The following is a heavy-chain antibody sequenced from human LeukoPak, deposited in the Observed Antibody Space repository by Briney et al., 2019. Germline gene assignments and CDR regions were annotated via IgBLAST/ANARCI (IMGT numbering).Heavy chain of an antibody. Sequence: ASVKVSCKASGYTFTSYYMHWVRQAPGQGLEWMGIINPSVGSTSYAQKFQGRVTMTRDMSTSTVYMELSSLRSEDTAVYYCARSVKIRPSDSYDSSGYFQGYFDYWGQGTLVTVSS. V-gene: IGHV1-46*01. CDR1: GYTFTSYY. J-gene: IGHJ4*02. D-gene: IGHD3-22*01. CDR3: ARSVKIRPSDSYDSSGYFQGYFDY. CDR2: INPSVGST.